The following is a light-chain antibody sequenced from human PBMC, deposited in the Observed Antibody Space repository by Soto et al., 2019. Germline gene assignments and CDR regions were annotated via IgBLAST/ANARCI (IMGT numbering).Light chain of an antibody. Sequence: DLQLTQSPSTLSASVGDRVTITCRATQSISNRLAWYQQKAGRAPKVLIFDASILESGVPSRFSGSGSATEFSLTISRLQPDDFATYYCQHYGLLWTFGQGTKVAI. J-gene: IGKJ1*01. CDR2: DAS. CDR3: QHYGLLWT. V-gene: IGKV1-5*01. CDR1: QSISNR.